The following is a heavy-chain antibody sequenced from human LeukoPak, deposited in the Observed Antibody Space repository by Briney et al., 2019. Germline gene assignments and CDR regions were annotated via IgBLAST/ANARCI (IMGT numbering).Heavy chain of an antibody. CDR3: ANRGGAFDI. J-gene: IGHJ3*02. V-gene: IGHV3-30*18. CDR2: ISYDGSNK. CDR1: GFTFSSYE. Sequence: GRSLRLSCAASGFTFSSYEMNWVRQAPGKGLEWVAVISYDGSNKYYADSVKGRFTISRDNSKNTLYLQMNSLRAEDTAVYYCANRGGAFDIWGQGTMVTVSS. D-gene: IGHD5-24*01.